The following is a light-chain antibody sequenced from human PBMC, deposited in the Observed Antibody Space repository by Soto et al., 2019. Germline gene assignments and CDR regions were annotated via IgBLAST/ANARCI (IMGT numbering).Light chain of an antibody. CDR1: SSDIGTYKY. J-gene: IGLJ2*01. Sequence: QSVLTQPASVSGSPGQSITISCTGTSSDIGTYKYVSWYQQYPGRAPKLMIYEVSNRPSGVSDRFSGSKSGNTASLTISGLQAEDEADYYCSSYTSSTTPIYGGGTKLTVL. CDR2: EVS. V-gene: IGLV2-14*01. CDR3: SSYTSSTTPI.